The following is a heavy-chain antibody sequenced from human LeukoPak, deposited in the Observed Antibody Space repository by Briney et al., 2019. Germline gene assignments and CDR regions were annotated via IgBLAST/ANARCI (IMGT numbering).Heavy chain of an antibody. V-gene: IGHV4-34*01. CDR1: GGSFSGYY. CDR3: ARANPQQQLAFDY. D-gene: IGHD6-13*01. CDR2: INHSGST. J-gene: IGHJ4*02. Sequence: SETLSLTCAVYGGSFSGYYWSWIRQPPEKGLEWIGEINHSGSTNYNPSLKSRVTISVDTSKNQFSLKLSSVTAADTAVYYCARANPQQQLAFDYWGQGTLVTVSS.